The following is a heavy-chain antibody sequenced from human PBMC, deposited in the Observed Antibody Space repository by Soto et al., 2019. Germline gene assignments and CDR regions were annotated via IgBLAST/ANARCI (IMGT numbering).Heavy chain of an antibody. CDR3: ARGNMAVAGPPEH. V-gene: IGHV3-30-3*01. Sequence: QVQLVESGGGVVQPGRSLRLSCAASGFTFSSYAMHWVRQAPGKXXXWVAVISYDGSNKYYADSVKGRFTISRDNSKNTLYLQMNSLRAEDTAVYYCARGNMAVAGPPEHWGQGTLVTVSS. CDR1: GFTFSSYA. J-gene: IGHJ1*01. CDR2: ISYDGSNK. D-gene: IGHD6-19*01.